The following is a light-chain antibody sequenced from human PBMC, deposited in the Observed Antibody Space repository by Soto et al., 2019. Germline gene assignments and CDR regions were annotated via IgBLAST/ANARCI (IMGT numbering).Light chain of an antibody. CDR1: QGIGDP. J-gene: IGKJ3*01. CDR2: HTS. Sequence: ATVSLKTREEAPLSFRANQGIGDPLAWHQHNPGQPPRLLIYHTSTSATGIPARFSGSGSGTEFTLTISCLQSEDFAVYYCKPYNNWNLFGPGTMVDI. CDR3: KPYNNWNL. V-gene: IGKV3-15*01.